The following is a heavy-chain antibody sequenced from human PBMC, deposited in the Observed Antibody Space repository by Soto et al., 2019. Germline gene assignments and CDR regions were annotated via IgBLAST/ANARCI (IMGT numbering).Heavy chain of an antibody. CDR1: GYTFTSYY. Sequence: QVQLVQSGAEVKKPGASVKVSCKASGYTFTSYYMHWVRQAPGQGLEWMGIINPSGGSTSYAQKFQGRVNMTRDTSTSTVYMEMSSLRSEDTAVYYCARDLEPYDFWSGYYTLYNWFDPWGQGTLVTVSS. J-gene: IGHJ5*02. D-gene: IGHD3-3*01. CDR2: INPSGGST. V-gene: IGHV1-46*01. CDR3: ARDLEPYDFWSGYYTLYNWFDP.